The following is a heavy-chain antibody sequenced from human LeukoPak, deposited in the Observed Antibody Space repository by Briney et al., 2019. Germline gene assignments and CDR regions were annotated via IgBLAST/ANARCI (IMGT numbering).Heavy chain of an antibody. J-gene: IGHJ5*02. Sequence: ASVKVSCKASGYTFTSYGISWVRQAPGQGLEWMGWISAYNGNTNYAQKLQGRVTMTTDTSTSTAYMELSRLRSDDTAVYYCASSLTYCSSTSCFVWFDPWGQGTLVTVSS. CDR2: ISAYNGNT. V-gene: IGHV1-18*01. CDR1: GYTFTSYG. D-gene: IGHD2-2*01. CDR3: ASSLTYCSSTSCFVWFDP.